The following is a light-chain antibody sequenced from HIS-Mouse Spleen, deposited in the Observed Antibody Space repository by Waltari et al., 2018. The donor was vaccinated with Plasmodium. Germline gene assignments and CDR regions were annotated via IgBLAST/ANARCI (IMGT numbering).Light chain of an antibody. V-gene: IGLV2-11*01. CDR3: CSYAGSYTYV. Sequence: QSALTQPRSVSGSRGQSVTISCTGTTSDVGGYNYVSWYQQPPGKAPKLMIYDVSKRPSGVPDRFSGSKSGNTASLTISGLQAEDEADYYCCSYAGSYTYVFGTGTKVTVL. CDR1: TSDVGGYNY. J-gene: IGLJ1*01. CDR2: DVS.